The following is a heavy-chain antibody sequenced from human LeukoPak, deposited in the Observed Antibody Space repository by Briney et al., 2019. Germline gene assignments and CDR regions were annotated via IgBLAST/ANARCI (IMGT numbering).Heavy chain of an antibody. Sequence: ASVKVSCKASGYTFTGYYMHWVRLAPGQGLEWMGWINPNSGGTNYAQKFQGRVTMTRDTSISTAYMELSRLRPDDTAVYYCARDRGGSGYYWFDPWGQGTLVTVSS. CDR2: INPNSGGT. CDR3: ARDRGGSGYYWFDP. CDR1: GYTFTGYY. J-gene: IGHJ5*02. D-gene: IGHD3-22*01. V-gene: IGHV1-2*02.